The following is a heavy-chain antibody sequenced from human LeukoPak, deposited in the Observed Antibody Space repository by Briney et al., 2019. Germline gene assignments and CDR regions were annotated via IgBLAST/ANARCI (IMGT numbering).Heavy chain of an antibody. CDR1: GGSISSYY. CDR3: ARHLWEPRYCSGGSCFGWFDP. V-gene: IGHV4-4*09. J-gene: IGHJ5*02. CDR2: IYTCGDT. Sequence: SETLSLTCTVSGGSISSYYWSWIRQPPGKGLEWIGYIYTCGDTNYNSSLKSRVTISVDTSKNQFSLKLSSVTAADTAVYYCARHLWEPRYCSGGSCFGWFDPWGQGTLVTVSS. D-gene: IGHD2-15*01.